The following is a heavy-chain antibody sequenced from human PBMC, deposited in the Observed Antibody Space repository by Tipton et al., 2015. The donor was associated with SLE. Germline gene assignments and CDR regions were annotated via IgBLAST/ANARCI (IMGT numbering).Heavy chain of an antibody. CDR1: GGSISDDNYY. CDR2: IYTSGGT. Sequence: TLSLTCIVSGGSISDDNYYWTWIRQTAGKGLEWIGRIYTSGGTNYNPSLKSRVTISVDTPKNQFSLKLSSVTAADTAVYYCARDEGRSDYYLYYYMDVWGTGTTVTVTS. J-gene: IGHJ6*03. V-gene: IGHV4-61*02. D-gene: IGHD6-6*01. CDR3: ARDEGRSDYYLYYYMDV.